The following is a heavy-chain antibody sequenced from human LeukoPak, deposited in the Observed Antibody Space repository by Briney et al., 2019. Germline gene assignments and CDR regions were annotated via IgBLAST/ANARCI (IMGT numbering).Heavy chain of an antibody. J-gene: IGHJ5*02. CDR2: IIPILGIA. Sequence: SVTVSCTASGGTFSSYAISWVRQAPGQGLEWMGRIIPILGIANYAQKFQGRVTITADKSTSTAYMELSSLRSEDTAVYYCARGHAAGTSSWFDPWGQGTLVTVSS. V-gene: IGHV1-69*04. D-gene: IGHD6-13*01. CDR1: GGTFSSYA. CDR3: ARGHAAGTSSWFDP.